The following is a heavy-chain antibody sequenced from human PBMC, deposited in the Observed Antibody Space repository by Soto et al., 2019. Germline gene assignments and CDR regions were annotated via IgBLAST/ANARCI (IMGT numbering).Heavy chain of an antibody. V-gene: IGHV3-23*01. CDR3: AKATSSWGGDALHI. D-gene: IGHD6-13*01. CDR1: GFTFSSYA. Sequence: EVQLLESGGGLVQPGGSLRLSCAASGFTFSSYAMSWVRQAPGKGLEWVSVISGSAGSTYDADSVKGRFTISRDNSKNTLYLQMNSRRAEDTAVYYCAKATSSWGGDALHIWGQGTMVTVSS. CDR2: ISGSAGST. J-gene: IGHJ3*02.